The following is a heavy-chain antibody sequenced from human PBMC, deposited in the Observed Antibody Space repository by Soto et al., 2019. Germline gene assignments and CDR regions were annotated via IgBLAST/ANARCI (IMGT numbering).Heavy chain of an antibody. Sequence: XTLCLACAVSGGSVSGYEWGWIRQPPGKGLELIGEINNSGSTNYNPSLKSRVTISVDTYKNKFTLKMSSVTAAYKAVYYCARGLTYAGDFDYWGQGTLGTVSS. D-gene: IGHD7-27*01. CDR2: INNSGST. J-gene: IGHJ4*02. V-gene: IGHV4-34*01. CDR3: ARGLTYAGDFDY. CDR1: GGSVSGYE.